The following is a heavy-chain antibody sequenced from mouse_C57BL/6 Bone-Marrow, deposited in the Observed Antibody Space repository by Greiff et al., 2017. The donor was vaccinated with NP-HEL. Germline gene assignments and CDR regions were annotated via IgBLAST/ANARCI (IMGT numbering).Heavy chain of an antibody. V-gene: IGHV1-55*01. D-gene: IGHD1-1*01. J-gene: IGHJ2*01. CDR1: GYTFTSYW. CDR3: ARTPITTVVATPFDY. CDR2: IYPGSGST. Sequence: QVQLKESGAELVKPGASVKMSCKASGYTFTSYWITWVKQRPGQGLEWIGDIYPGSGSTNYNEKFKSKATLTVDTSSSTAYMQLSSLTSEDSAVYYCARTPITTVVATPFDYWGQGTTLTVSS.